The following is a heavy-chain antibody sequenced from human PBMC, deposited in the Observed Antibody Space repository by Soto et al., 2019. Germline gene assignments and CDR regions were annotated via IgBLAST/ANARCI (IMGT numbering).Heavy chain of an antibody. D-gene: IGHD6-19*01. CDR2: ISGSGGST. Sequence: EVQLLESGGGLVQPGGSLRLSCAASGFTFSSYAMSRVRQAPGKGLEWVSAISGSGGSTYYADSVKGRFTISRDNSKNTLYLQMNSLRAEDTAVYYRALNGLEFVAVAGNNYFDYWGQGTLVTVSS. V-gene: IGHV3-23*01. CDR3: ALNGLEFVAVAGNNYFDY. J-gene: IGHJ4*02. CDR1: GFTFSSYA.